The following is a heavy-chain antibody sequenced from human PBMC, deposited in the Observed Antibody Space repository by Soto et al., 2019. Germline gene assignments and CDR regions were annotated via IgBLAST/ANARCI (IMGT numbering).Heavy chain of an antibody. Sequence: QVQLVQSGAEVKKPGSSVKVSCKASGGTFSSYAISWVRQAPGQGLEWMGGIIPIFGTANYAQKFQGRVTITAEQSTSTAYMELSSLRSEDTAVYYCAALENYDFWSGYYPIYYYYGMDVWGQGTTVTVSS. CDR3: AALENYDFWSGYYPIYYYYGMDV. J-gene: IGHJ6*02. CDR2: IIPIFGTA. D-gene: IGHD3-3*01. V-gene: IGHV1-69*01. CDR1: GGTFSSYA.